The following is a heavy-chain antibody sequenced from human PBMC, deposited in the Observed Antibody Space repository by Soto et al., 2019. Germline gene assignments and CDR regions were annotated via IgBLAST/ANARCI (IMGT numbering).Heavy chain of an antibody. V-gene: IGHV1-46*01. D-gene: IGHD6-13*01. Sequence: ASVKVSCKASGYTFTSYYMHWVRQAPGQGLEWMGIINPSGGSTSYAQKFQGRVTISRDNSKNTLYLQMNSLRAEDTAVYYCAKDLYSSSWTIYFDYWGQGTLVTVSS. J-gene: IGHJ4*02. CDR3: AKDLYSSSWTIYFDY. CDR1: GYTFTSYY. CDR2: INPSGGST.